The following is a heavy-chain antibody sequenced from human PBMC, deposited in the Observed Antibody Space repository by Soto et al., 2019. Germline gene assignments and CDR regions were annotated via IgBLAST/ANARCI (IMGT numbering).Heavy chain of an antibody. CDR1: GYTFTSYD. D-gene: IGHD3-10*01. J-gene: IGHJ5*02. Sequence: ASVKVSCKASGYTFTSYDINWVRQATGQGLEWMGWMNPNSGNTGYAQKFQGRVTMTRNTSISTAYMELSSLRSEDTAVDYCARGHTMVRGVHKNWFDPWGQGTLVTVSS. CDR3: ARGHTMVRGVHKNWFDP. V-gene: IGHV1-8*01. CDR2: MNPNSGNT.